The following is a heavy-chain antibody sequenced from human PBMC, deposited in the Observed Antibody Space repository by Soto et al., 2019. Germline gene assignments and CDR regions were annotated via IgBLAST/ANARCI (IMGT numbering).Heavy chain of an antibody. CDR2: IYYSGST. J-gene: IGHJ4*02. CDR1: GGSISSYY. Sequence: SETLSLTCTVSGGSISSYYWSWIRQPPGKGLEWIGYIYYSGSTNYNPSLKSRVTISVDTSKNQFSLKLSSVTAADTAVYYCARTYGASFDYWGQGTLVTVSS. V-gene: IGHV4-59*01. D-gene: IGHD4-17*01. CDR3: ARTYGASFDY.